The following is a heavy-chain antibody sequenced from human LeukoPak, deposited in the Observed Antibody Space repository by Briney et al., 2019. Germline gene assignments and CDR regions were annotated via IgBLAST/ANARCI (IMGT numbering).Heavy chain of an antibody. CDR3: ARVGDYDSSGFDY. J-gene: IGHJ4*02. Sequence: NSSETLSLTCTVSGGSISSGDYYWSWIRQPPGKGLEWIGYIYYSGSTYYNPSLKSRVTISVDTSKNQFSLKLSSVTAADTAVYYCARVGDYDSSGFDYWGQGTLVTVSS. D-gene: IGHD3-22*01. CDR2: IYYSGST. CDR1: GGSISSGDYY. V-gene: IGHV4-30-4*01.